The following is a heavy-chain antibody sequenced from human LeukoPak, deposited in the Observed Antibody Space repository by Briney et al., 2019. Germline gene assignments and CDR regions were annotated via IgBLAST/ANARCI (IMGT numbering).Heavy chain of an antibody. J-gene: IGHJ4*02. CDR2: MKSNNGHT. Sequence: ASVKVSCKASGYTFSSFDFNWVRQATGQGLEWMGWMKSNNGHTGYAQKFQGRVTMTRDTSISTAYMELSSLTFEDTAVYYCARGPPNWGMVGYWGQGTLVTVSS. CDR1: GYTFSSFD. V-gene: IGHV1-8*01. CDR3: ARGPPNWGMVGY. D-gene: IGHD7-27*01.